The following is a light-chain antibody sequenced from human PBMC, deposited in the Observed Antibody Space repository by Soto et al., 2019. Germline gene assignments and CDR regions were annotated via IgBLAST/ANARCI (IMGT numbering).Light chain of an antibody. CDR3: QHYYNWPPLT. J-gene: IGKJ4*01. CDR2: GAS. V-gene: IGKV3-15*01. Sequence: EILMTQSPATLSVSPGERATLSCRASQNVGSHVAWYQKKPGQAPRLFIYGASTRSTGTPARFSVSGSGTEFTLTISSLQSEDFAIYYCQHYYNWPPLTFGGGTKVKIQ. CDR1: QNVGSH.